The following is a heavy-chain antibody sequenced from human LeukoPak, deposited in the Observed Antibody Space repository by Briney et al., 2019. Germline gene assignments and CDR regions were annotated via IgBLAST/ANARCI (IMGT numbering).Heavy chain of an antibody. D-gene: IGHD3-10*01. CDR3: ARVTAELLWFGELFDFDY. V-gene: IGHV1-18*01. J-gene: IGHJ4*02. CDR1: GYTFTSYG. Sequence: ASVKVSCKASGYTFTSYGISWVRQAPGQGLEWMGWISAYNGNTNYAQKLQGRVTMTTDTSTSTAYMELRSLRSDDTAVYYCARVTAELLWFGELFDFDYWGQGTLVTVSS. CDR2: ISAYNGNT.